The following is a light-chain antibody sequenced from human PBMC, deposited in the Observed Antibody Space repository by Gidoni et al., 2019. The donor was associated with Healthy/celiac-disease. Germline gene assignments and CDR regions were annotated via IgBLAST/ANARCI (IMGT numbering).Light chain of an antibody. Sequence: QSVLTQPPPVSAAPGQQVTISCSGRSSNIGNNYVSWYQQLPGTAPKLLIYDNNKRPSGIPDRFSGSKSGTSATLGITGLQTGDEADYYCGTWDSSLSAGVVFGGGTKLTVL. CDR1: SSNIGNNY. CDR3: GTWDSSLSAGVV. V-gene: IGLV1-51*01. J-gene: IGLJ2*01. CDR2: DNN.